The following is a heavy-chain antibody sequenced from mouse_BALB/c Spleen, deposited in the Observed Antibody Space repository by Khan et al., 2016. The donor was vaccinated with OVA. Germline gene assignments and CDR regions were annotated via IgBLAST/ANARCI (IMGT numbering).Heavy chain of an antibody. J-gene: IGHJ1*01. CDR3: TRDSNYAHWYCDV. V-gene: IGHV5-6-4*01. CDR1: AFTFSSYT. D-gene: IGHD2-5*01. CDR2: ISSGGTYP. Sequence: EVELVESGGGLVKPGGSLKLSCAASAFTFSSYTMSWVRQTPEKRLDWVATISSGGTYPYYPASVKGRFTISRDTAKNNLYRQMSSLKSEDTAMYYCTRDSNYAHWYCDVWGAGTTVTVSS.